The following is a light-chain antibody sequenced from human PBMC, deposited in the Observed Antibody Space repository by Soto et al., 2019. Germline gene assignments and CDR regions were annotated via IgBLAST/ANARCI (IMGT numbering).Light chain of an antibody. V-gene: IGKV4-1*01. CDR1: QSVLYSSNSKNS. CDR2: WAS. Sequence: DIVMTQSPGSLAVSLGERATINCKSSQSVLYSSNSKNSLAWYQQKPGQPPKLLIYWASTRESGVPERFSGSGSGTDFTLTISSLQAEDAAIYYCQQHHSTPLTFGGGTKVEIK. J-gene: IGKJ4*01. CDR3: QQHHSTPLT.